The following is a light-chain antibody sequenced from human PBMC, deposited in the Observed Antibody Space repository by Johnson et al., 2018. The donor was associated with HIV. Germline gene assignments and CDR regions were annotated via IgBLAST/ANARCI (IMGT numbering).Light chain of an antibody. CDR3: GTWDSSLSAGWV. CDR1: SSNIGNNY. V-gene: IGLV1-51*01. Sequence: QAVLTQPPSVSAAPGQKVTISCSGTSSNIGNNYVSWYQQFPGTAPKLVIYDNNNRPSGIPDRFSGSKSGTSATLGITGLQTGDEADYYCGTWDSSLSAGWVFGTGPKATVL. J-gene: IGLJ1*01. CDR2: DNN.